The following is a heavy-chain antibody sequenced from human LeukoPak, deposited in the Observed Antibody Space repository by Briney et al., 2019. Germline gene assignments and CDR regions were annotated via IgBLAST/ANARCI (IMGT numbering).Heavy chain of an antibody. D-gene: IGHD3-16*01. CDR2: VSHEGSSK. CDR3: ARVKGGNFDY. V-gene: IGHV3-30*03. J-gene: IGHJ4*02. CDR1: GYPFSGSD. Sequence: GGSLRLSCAASGYPFSGSDIHWVRQAPGKGLEWVAFVSHEGSSKFYAESVKGRFGISRDNSKSTTYLQMNGLRAEDTAVYYCARVKGGNFDYWGQGTLVTVSS.